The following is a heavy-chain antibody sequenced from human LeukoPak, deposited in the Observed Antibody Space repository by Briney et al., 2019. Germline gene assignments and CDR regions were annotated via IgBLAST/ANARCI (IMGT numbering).Heavy chain of an antibody. Sequence: ASVKVSCKASGYTFTGYYMHWVRQAPGQGLEWMGWINPNSGGTNYAQKFQGRVTMTRDTSISTAYMELSRLRSDDTAVYYCARVYSPPYCSSTRCYQSHTALDYWGQGTPVTVSS. D-gene: IGHD2-2*01. CDR3: ARVYSPPYCSSTRCYQSHTALDY. V-gene: IGHV1-2*02. CDR2: INPNSGGT. CDR1: GYTFTGYY. J-gene: IGHJ4*02.